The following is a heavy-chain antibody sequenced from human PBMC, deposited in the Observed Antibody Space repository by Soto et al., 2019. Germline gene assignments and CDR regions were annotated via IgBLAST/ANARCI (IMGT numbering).Heavy chain of an antibody. CDR1: GFTFSSYE. CDR2: ISSSGSTI. J-gene: IGHJ4*02. V-gene: IGHV3-48*03. CDR3: AKYASSSWFLFDF. D-gene: IGHD6-13*01. Sequence: GGPRLSCAASGFTFSSYEMNWVRQAPGKGLEWVSYISSSGSTIYYADSVKGRFTISRDNAKNSLYLQMNSLRAEDTALYYCAKYASSSWFLFDFWGQGTLVTVSS.